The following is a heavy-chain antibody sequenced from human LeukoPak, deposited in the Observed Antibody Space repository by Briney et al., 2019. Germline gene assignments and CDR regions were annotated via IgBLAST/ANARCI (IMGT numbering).Heavy chain of an antibody. CDR2: IYYSGIT. D-gene: IGHD6-19*01. Sequence: SETLSLTCTVSGGSISSYYWSWIRQPPGKGLEWIGYIYYSGITNYNPSLKSRVTISVDTSKNQFSLKLSSVTAADTAVYYCARVVEGIAVALDYWGQGTLVTVSS. CDR1: GGSISSYY. J-gene: IGHJ4*02. V-gene: IGHV4-59*01. CDR3: ARVVEGIAVALDY.